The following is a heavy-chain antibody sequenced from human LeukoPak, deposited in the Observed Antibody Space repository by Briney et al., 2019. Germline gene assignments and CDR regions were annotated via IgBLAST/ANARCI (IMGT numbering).Heavy chain of an antibody. D-gene: IGHD3-10*01. CDR2: ISGSGGST. V-gene: IGHV3-23*01. CDR1: GFTFSSYA. J-gene: IGHJ6*03. CDR3: ARGEDNTRDFYYYYMDV. Sequence: GGSLRLSCAASGFTFSSYAMSWVRQAPGKGLEWVSAISGSGGSTYYADSVKGRFTISRDNSKNTLYLQMNSLRAEDTAVYYCARGEDNTRDFYYYYMDVWGKGTTVTVSS.